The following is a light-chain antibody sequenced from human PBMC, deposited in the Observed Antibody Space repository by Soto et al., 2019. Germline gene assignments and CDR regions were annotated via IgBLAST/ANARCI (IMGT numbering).Light chain of an antibody. CDR1: SSDVGGYNY. CDR3: GSYTSFSIPYV. J-gene: IGLJ1*01. CDR2: EVS. Sequence: QSALTQPASVSGSPGQSITISCTGTSSDVGGYNYVSWYQHHPGKAPKVMIYEVSNRPSGVSNRFSGSKSGNTASLTISGLQAEDEADYYCGSYTSFSIPYVFGTGTKLTVL. V-gene: IGLV2-14*01.